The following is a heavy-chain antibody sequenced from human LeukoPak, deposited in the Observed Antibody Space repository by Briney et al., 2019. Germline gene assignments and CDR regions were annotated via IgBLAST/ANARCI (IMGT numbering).Heavy chain of an antibody. D-gene: IGHD6-25*01. CDR3: ARGHSSGVDY. CDR1: GRSISSGDYY. J-gene: IGHJ4*02. Sequence: SETLSLTCTVSGRSISSGDYYWSWIRQPPGKGLEWIGYIYYSGSTYYNPSLKSRVTISVDTSKNQFSLKLSSVTAADTAVYYCARGHSSGVDYWGQGTLVTVSS. V-gene: IGHV4-30-4*08. CDR2: IYYSGST.